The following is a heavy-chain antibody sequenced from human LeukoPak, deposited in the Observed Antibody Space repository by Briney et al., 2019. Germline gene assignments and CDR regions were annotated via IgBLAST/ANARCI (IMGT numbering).Heavy chain of an antibody. J-gene: IGHJ3*02. CDR1: AGSISSYY. CDR3: ARGGVVVQDAFDI. Sequence: SETLSLTCTVSAGSISSYYWGWIRQPPGKGLEWLGSIYSSGNTNDNPSLKCRLTISVNTSKNQFSLKLTSVTAADTAMYYCARGGVVVQDAFDIWGQGTMVTVSS. V-gene: IGHV4-59*08. CDR2: IYSSGNT. D-gene: IGHD1-1*01.